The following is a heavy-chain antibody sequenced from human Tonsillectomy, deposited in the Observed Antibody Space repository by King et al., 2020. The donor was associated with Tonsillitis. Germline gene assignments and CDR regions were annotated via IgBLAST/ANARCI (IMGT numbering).Heavy chain of an antibody. CDR3: TTDYYDSTGAFDI. V-gene: IGHV3-15*01. Sequence: VQLVESGGGLVKPGGSLRLSCAASGFTFSNAWMSWVRQAPWKGLEWVGRIKSKTDGGTTDYAAPVKGRFTISRDDSKNTLYLQMNSLKTEDTAVYYCTTDYYDSTGAFDIWGQGTMVTVSS. J-gene: IGHJ3*02. CDR1: GFTFSNAW. CDR2: IKSKTDGGTT. D-gene: IGHD3-22*01.